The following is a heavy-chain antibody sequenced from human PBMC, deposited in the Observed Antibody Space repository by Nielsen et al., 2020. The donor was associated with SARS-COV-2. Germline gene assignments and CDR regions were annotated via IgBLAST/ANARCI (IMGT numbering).Heavy chain of an antibody. CDR2: INAGNGNT. Sequence: ASVKVSCKASGYTFTSYAMRWVRQAPGQRLEWMGWINAGNGNTKYSQKFQGRVTITRDTSASTAYMELSSLRSEDTAVYYCARVQYSGSYSDYYYYYYMDVWGKGTTVTVSS. CDR3: ARVQYSGSYSDYYYYYYMDV. J-gene: IGHJ6*03. D-gene: IGHD1-26*01. CDR1: GYTFTSYA. V-gene: IGHV1-3*01.